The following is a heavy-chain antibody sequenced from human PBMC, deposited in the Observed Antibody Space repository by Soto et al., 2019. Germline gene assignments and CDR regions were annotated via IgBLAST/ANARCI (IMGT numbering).Heavy chain of an antibody. CDR1: GFTFSSYG. V-gene: IGHV3-33*01. Sequence: QVQLVESGGGVVQPGRSLRLSCAASGFTFSSYGMHWVRQAPGKGLEWVAVIWYDGSNKDYADSVKGRFTISRDNSKNTLYLQMNSLRAEDTAVYYCARGLWGMDVWGQGTTVTVSS. D-gene: IGHD3-16*01. CDR2: IWYDGSNK. J-gene: IGHJ6*02. CDR3: ARGLWGMDV.